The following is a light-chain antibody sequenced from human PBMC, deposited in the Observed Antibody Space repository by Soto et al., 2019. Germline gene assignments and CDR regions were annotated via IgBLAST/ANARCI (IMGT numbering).Light chain of an antibody. CDR2: LGS. V-gene: IGKV2-28*01. J-gene: IGKJ4*01. CDR1: QSLLSSNGNTY. CDR3: MQGLTTPLT. Sequence: IVLSQAPLALPFTPVEPASISCRSSQSLLSSNGNTYLDWYLQKPGQSPQVLIYLGSNRASGVPDRFSGSGSGTDFTLKISRVEAEDVGIYYCMQGLTTPLTFGGGTKVDIK.